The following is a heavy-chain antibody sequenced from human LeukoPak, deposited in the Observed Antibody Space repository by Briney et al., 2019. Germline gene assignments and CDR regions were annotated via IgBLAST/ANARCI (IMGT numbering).Heavy chain of an antibody. V-gene: IGHV3-74*01. CDR3: ARVGGSTYFDY. CDR2: IGTDGSGT. CDR1: GFTFSIYW. D-gene: IGHD1-26*01. Sequence: GGSLRLACAASGFTFSIYWMRWVRQVPGKGLVWVSRIGTDGSGTSYADSVRGRFTISRDNATTTLYLHMNSLRAEDTAVYYCARVGGSTYFDYWGQGSLVTVSS. J-gene: IGHJ4*02.